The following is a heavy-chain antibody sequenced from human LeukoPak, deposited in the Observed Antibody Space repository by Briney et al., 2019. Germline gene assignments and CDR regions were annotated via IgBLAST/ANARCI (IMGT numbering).Heavy chain of an antibody. J-gene: IGHJ5*02. Sequence: GGSLRLSCAASGFIFSRYSMNWVRQAPGKGLEWVSYISTSSSTIYYADSVKGRFTISRDNAKASLYLQMNILRDEDTAVYYCARDDVAWNDVHWFDPWGQGTLVTVSS. D-gene: IGHD1-1*01. CDR2: ISTSSSTI. CDR1: GFIFSRYS. CDR3: ARDDVAWNDVHWFDP. V-gene: IGHV3-48*02.